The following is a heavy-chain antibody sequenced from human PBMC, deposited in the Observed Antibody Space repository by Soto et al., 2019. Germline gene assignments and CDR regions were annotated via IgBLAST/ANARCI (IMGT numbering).Heavy chain of an antibody. J-gene: IGHJ6*02. CDR2: IYSGGST. CDR3: ARDPSLLWFGEYGMDV. Sequence: LRLSCAASGFTVSSNYMSWVRQAPGKGLEWVSVIYSGGSTYYADSVKGRFTISRDNSKNTLYLQMNSLRAEDTAVYYCARDPSLLWFGEYGMDVWGQGTTVTVSS. V-gene: IGHV3-53*01. D-gene: IGHD3-10*01. CDR1: GFTVSSNY.